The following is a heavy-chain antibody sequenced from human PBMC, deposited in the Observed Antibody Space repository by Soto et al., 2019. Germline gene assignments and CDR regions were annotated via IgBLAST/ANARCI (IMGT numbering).Heavy chain of an antibody. J-gene: IGHJ4*02. D-gene: IGHD2-2*01. CDR1: GFTIGAYW. V-gene: IGHV3-7*01. CDR3: ARIPPVNERYYFDC. CDR2: INQDAGQK. Sequence: EVQLVESGGGLVQPGGSLRLSCTASGFTIGAYWMSWVRQTPAKGLEWVANINQDAGQKYYLDSVKGRFTISRDNAKNSLYLEMNSLRAEDTAVYYCARIPPVNERYYFDCWGQGTLATVSS.